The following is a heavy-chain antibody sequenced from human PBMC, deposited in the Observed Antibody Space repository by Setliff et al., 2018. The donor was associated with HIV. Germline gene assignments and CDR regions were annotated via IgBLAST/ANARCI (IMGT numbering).Heavy chain of an antibody. V-gene: IGHV5-51*01. D-gene: IGHD4-17*01. CDR3: ATWTRAETSENFQH. Sequence: GESLKISCKGFGYSFTSYLIAWVRQTPGKGLEWMGNIHPRDSDTRYSPSFQGQVTLSVDKSISTAYLQWSSLKASDTAMYYCATWTRAETSENFQHWGQGTLVTVSS. CDR2: IHPRDSDT. CDR1: GYSFTSYL. J-gene: IGHJ1*01.